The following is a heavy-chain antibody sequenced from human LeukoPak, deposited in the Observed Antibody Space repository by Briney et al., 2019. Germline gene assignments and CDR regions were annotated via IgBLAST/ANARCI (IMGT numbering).Heavy chain of an antibody. CDR3: ARERTTTSWGSFDV. CDR1: GFTFNNYV. V-gene: IGHV3-30*03. CDR2: VSLDGNSK. D-gene: IGHD1-1*01. Sequence: GGSLRLSCAASGFTFNNYVTHWFRQAPDKGLEWVATVSLDGNSKFYAPSVKGRFTISRDNSLNTLFSQMSGLRPEDTALYSCARERTTTSWGSFDVWGQGTKVTVSS. J-gene: IGHJ3*01.